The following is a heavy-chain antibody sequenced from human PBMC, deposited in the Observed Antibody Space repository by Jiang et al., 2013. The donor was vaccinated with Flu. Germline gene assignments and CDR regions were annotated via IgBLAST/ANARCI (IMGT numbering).Heavy chain of an antibody. D-gene: IGHD6-19*01. J-gene: IGHJ5*02. V-gene: IGHV1-69*01. CDR3: ARDYRQWLVQARYNWFDP. Sequence: GAEVKKPGSSVKVSCKASGGIFSSYAISWVRQAPGQGLEWMGGIIPIFGTANYAQKFQGRVTITADESTSTAYMELSSLRSEDTAVYYCARDYRQWLVQARYNWFDPGAREPWSPSPQ. CDR2: IIPIFGTA. CDR1: GGIFSSYA.